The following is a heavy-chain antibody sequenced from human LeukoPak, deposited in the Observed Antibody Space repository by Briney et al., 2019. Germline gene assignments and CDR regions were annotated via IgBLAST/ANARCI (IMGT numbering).Heavy chain of an antibody. J-gene: IGHJ3*02. D-gene: IGHD6-19*01. V-gene: IGHV3-74*01. CDR1: GFTFSSYW. Sequence: GGSLRLSCAASGFTFSSYWMHWVRQAPGKGPVWVSRINSGGSSTSYADSVKGRFTISRDNAKNTLYLQMNSLRAEDTAVYYCARVSSGRGAFDIWGQGTMVTVSS. CDR3: ARVSSGRGAFDI. CDR2: INSGGSST.